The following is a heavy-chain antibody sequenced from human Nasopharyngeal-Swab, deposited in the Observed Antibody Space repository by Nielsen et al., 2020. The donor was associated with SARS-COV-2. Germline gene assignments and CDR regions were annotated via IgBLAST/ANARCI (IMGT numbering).Heavy chain of an antibody. CDR1: GFTYSTYA. CDR2: ISGSGGNT. V-gene: IGHV3-23*01. Sequence: GSLRLSCVASGFTYSTYAMSWVRQAPGKGLEWVSGISGSGGNTYYADSVKGRFTISRDNSMETLYLQMNSLRVEDTAVYYCAKGVGYGDTGCFDEWGQGTLVTASS. CDR3: AKGVGYGDTGCFDE. D-gene: IGHD4-17*01. J-gene: IGHJ4*02.